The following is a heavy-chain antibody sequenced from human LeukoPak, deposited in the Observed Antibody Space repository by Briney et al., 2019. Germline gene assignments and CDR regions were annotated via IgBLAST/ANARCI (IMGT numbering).Heavy chain of an antibody. CDR2: IIPIFGTA. CDR3: ARDSVAAAGRCMDV. Sequence: SVKVSCKASGGTFSSYAISWVRQAPGQGLEWMGGIIPIFGTANYAQKFQGRVTITTDESTSTAYMELSSLRSGDTAVYYCARDSVAAAGRCMDVWGKGTTVTVSS. D-gene: IGHD6-13*01. V-gene: IGHV1-69*05. CDR1: GGTFSSYA. J-gene: IGHJ6*03.